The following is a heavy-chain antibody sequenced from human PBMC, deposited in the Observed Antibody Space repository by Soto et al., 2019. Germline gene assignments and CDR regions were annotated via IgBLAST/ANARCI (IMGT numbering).Heavy chain of an antibody. CDR3: ASEARYNWNFGRNYYYGMDV. V-gene: IGHV6-1*01. J-gene: IGHJ6*02. Sequence: SQTLSLTCAISGDSVSSNSAAWNWIRQSPSRGLEWLGRTYYRSKWYNDYAVSVKSRITINPDTSKSQFSLQLNSVTPEDTAVYYCASEARYNWNFGRNYYYGMDVWGQGTTVTVSS. D-gene: IGHD1-7*01. CDR1: GDSVSSNSAA. CDR2: TYYRSKWYN.